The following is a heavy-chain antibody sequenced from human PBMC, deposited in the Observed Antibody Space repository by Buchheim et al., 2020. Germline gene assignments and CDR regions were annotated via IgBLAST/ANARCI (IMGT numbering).Heavy chain of an antibody. Sequence: HLLESGGSLVQPGGSLRLSCAASGFTFSAYTMGWVRQSPGGGLQWVSAITKTSDTYYPDSVKGRFTISRDNFKNTLYLQMNSLRVEDTGVYYCARRVSGYFDYWGQGTL. CDR2: ITKTSDT. V-gene: IGHV3-23*01. CDR1: GFTFSAYT. J-gene: IGHJ4*02. D-gene: IGHD6-13*01. CDR3: ARRVSGYFDY.